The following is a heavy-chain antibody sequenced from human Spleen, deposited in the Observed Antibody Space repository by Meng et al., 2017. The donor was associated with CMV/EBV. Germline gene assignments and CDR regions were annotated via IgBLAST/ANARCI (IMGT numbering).Heavy chain of an antibody. V-gene: IGHV1-2*02. CDR1: GYTFTGYY. CDR3: AGGVTGWNKNWFDP. CDR2: INPNSGGT. D-gene: IGHD1/OR15-1a*01. J-gene: IGHJ5*02. Sequence: ASVKVSCKASGYTFTGYYMHWVRQAPGQGLEWMGWINPNSGGTNYAQKLEARVTMTGDTSISTAFMELTRLRLDDTAVYYCAGGVTGWNKNWFDPWGRGTLVTVSS.